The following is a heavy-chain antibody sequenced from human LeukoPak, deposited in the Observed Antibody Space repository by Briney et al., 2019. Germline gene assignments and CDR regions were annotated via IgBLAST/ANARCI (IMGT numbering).Heavy chain of an antibody. CDR2: ISDGGHST. CDR1: GFNSSSYA. Sequence: GGSLRLSCAASGFNSSSYAMNWVRQAPGKGLEWVTVISDGGHSTYYADSVKGRFTISRDNSKNTLSLQMNSLTAADTAVYFCAKSSDSLFSDYWGQGTLVTVSS. V-gene: IGHV3-23*01. CDR3: AKSSDSLFSDY. J-gene: IGHJ4*02. D-gene: IGHD2-21*02.